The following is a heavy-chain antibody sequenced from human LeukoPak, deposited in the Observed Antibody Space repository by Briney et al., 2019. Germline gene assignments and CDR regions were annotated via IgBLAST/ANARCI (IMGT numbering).Heavy chain of an antibody. CDR1: GFTFSSYG. CDR3: AKDRVDTAMVTDY. V-gene: IGHV3-30*02. Sequence: PGGSLRLSCAASGFTFSSYGMHWVRQAPGKGLEWVAFIRYDGSNKYYADSVKGRFTISRDNSKNTLYLQMNSLRAEDTAVYYCAKDRVDTAMVTDYWGQGTLVTVSS. CDR2: IRYDGSNK. D-gene: IGHD5-18*01. J-gene: IGHJ4*02.